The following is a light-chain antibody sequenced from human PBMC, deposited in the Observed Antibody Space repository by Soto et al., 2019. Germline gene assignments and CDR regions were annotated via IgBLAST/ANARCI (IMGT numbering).Light chain of an antibody. CDR1: SSDVGGYNY. CDR2: DVS. Sequence: QSALTQPASVSGSPGQSIAISCTGTSSDVGGYNYVSWYQQHPGKAPKIMIYDVSNRPSGISTRFSGSKSGNTASLTISGLQAEDEADYYCCSYTTSSTYVFGTGTKVTVL. CDR3: CSYTTSSTYV. J-gene: IGLJ1*01. V-gene: IGLV2-14*03.